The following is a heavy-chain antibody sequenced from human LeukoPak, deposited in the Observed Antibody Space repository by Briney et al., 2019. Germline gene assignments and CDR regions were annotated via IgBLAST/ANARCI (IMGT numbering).Heavy chain of an antibody. Sequence: SETLSLTCAVSGGSISSSNWWSWVRQPPGKGLEWIGEIYHSGSTNYNPSLKSRVTISVDKSKNQFSLKLSSVTAADTAVYYCARDSYYYDSSGYLIFDYWGQGTLVTVSS. D-gene: IGHD3-22*01. V-gene: IGHV4-4*02. J-gene: IGHJ4*02. CDR3: ARDSYYYDSSGYLIFDY. CDR2: IYHSGST. CDR1: GGSISSSNW.